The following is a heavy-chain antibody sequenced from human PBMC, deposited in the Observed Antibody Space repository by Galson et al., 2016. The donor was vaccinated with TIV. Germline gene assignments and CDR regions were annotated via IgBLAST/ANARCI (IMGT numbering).Heavy chain of an antibody. J-gene: IGHJ6*02. CDR3: AGLNDDIHGPLKGAYGLDV. D-gene: IGHD1-1*01. CDR2: FYPGDSDT. V-gene: IGHV5-51*01. CDR1: GYNFTRFY. Sequence: QSGAEVKKPGESLKISCTGSGYNFTRFYIAWVRQMPGKGLEWMATFYPGDSDTRYSPSFRGQVTIAADKSINTSYLQCGGLKASDTAIYYCAGLNDDIHGPLKGAYGLDVWGQGTTVTVSS.